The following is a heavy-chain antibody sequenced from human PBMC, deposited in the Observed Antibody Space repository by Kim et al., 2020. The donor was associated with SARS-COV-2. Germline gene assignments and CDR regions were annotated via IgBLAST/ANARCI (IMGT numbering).Heavy chain of an antibody. J-gene: IGHJ3*02. CDR2: ISYDGSNK. D-gene: IGHD1-26*01. V-gene: IGHV3-30*18. Sequence: GGSLRLSCAASGFTFSSYGMHWVRQAPGKGLEWVAVISYDGSNKYHADSVKGRFTISRDNSKNTLYLQMNSLRAEDTAVYYCAKTYSGSYSGAFDIWGQGTMVTVSS. CDR3: AKTYSGSYSGAFDI. CDR1: GFTFSSYG.